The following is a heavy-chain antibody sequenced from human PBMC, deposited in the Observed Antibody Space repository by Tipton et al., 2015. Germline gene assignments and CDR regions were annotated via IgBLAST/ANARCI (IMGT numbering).Heavy chain of an antibody. V-gene: IGHV4-4*07. CDR2: IQTSGNT. J-gene: IGHJ5*02. D-gene: IGHD2-15*01. CDR1: GDSISNYF. Sequence: TLSLTCTIPGDSISNYFWSWIRQPAGKGLEWIGRIQTSGNTNFNPSLKSRVTMSADTSKNQFSLKLSSVTAADTAVYYCVRGGNNWLDPWGQGTLVTVSS. CDR3: VRGGNNWLDP.